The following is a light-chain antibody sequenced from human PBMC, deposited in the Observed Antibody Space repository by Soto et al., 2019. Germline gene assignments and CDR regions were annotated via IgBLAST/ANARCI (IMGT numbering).Light chain of an antibody. J-gene: IGKJ1*01. V-gene: IGKV1-16*02. CDR2: AAS. CDR1: QGIYNY. Sequence: DIQMTQSPSSLSASVGDRVTITCRASQGIYNYVAWFQQKPGTAPKSLIYAASSLHSGVPSKFSGSGSGTDFTLTISSLQPEDFATYYCQQYYTYGWTFGQGTKVEIK. CDR3: QQYYTYGWT.